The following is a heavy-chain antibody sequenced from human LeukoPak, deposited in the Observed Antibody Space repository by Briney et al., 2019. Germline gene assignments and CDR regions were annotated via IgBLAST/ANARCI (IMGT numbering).Heavy chain of an antibody. CDR1: GGTFSGYA. D-gene: IGHD3-10*01. J-gene: IGHJ5*02. V-gene: IGHV1-69*06. CDR2: IIPIFGTA. CDR3: ARPYYYGSGSYYDNWFDP. Sequence: SVKVSCKASGGTFSGYAITWVRQAPGQGLEWMGGIIPIFGTANYAQKFQGRVTITADKFTSTAYMELSSLRSEDTAVFYCARPYYYGSGSYYDNWFDPWGQGTLVTVSS.